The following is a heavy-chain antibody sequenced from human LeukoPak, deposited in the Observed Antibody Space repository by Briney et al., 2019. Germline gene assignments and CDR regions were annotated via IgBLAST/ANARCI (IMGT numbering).Heavy chain of an antibody. V-gene: IGHV4-38-2*01. CDR3: ARQGGSSSPYYYYYMDV. CDR1: GYSISSGYY. D-gene: IGHD6-13*01. J-gene: IGHJ6*03. Sequence: SETLSLTCAVSGYSISSGYYWGWFRQPPGKGLEWIGCMYHSGSTYYNPSLKSRVTISVDTSKNQFSLKLSSVTAADTAVYYCARQGGSSSPYYYYYMDVWGKGTTVTVSS. CDR2: MYHSGST.